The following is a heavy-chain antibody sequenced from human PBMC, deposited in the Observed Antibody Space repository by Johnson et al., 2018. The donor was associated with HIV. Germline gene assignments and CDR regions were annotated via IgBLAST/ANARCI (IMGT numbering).Heavy chain of an antibody. CDR3: AKTRMGGILDAFDL. Sequence: QVQLVESGGGVVRPGGSLRLSCAASGLTLSDYDMSWIRQSPGKGLEWVSYISSSGSTIYYADSVEGRFTISRDNAKNSLYLQMNSLRAEDTAVYYCAKTRMGGILDAFDLWGQGTMVIVS. V-gene: IGHV3-11*04. CDR1: GLTLSDYD. CDR2: ISSSGSTI. J-gene: IGHJ3*01. D-gene: IGHD3-10*01.